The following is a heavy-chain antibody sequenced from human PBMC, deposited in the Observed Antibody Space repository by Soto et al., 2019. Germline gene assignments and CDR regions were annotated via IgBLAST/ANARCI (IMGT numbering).Heavy chain of an antibody. V-gene: IGHV5-51*01. CDR3: ARGSGGMGNPFDY. D-gene: IGHD6-13*01. CDR2: IYTGDSDT. J-gene: IGHJ4*02. Sequence: GESLKISCKGSGYSFTNYWIGWVRQMPGKGLEWMGIIYTGDSDTRYSPSFQGQVTISVDKSIGTAYLHCSSLKASDTAMYYCARGSGGMGNPFDYWGQGTLVTVSS. CDR1: GYSFTNYW.